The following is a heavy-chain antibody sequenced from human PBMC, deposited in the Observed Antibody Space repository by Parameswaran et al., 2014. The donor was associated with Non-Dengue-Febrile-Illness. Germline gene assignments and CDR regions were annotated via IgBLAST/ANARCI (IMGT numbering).Heavy chain of an antibody. CDR2: IKSKTDGGTT. D-gene: IGHD6-19*01. J-gene: IGHJ4*02. Sequence: RWIRQPPGRGWEWVGRIKSKTDGGTTDYAAPVKGRFTISRDDSKNTLYLQMNSLKTEDTAVYYCTTDPRGGQWLVQGDDYWGQGTLVTVPQ. V-gene: IGHV3-15*01. CDR3: TTDPRGGQWLVQGDDY.